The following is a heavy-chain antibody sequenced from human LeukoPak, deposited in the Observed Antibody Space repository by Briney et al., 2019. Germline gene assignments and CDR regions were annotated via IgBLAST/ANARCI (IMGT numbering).Heavy chain of an antibody. CDR3: AKGSFRIAVAGW. CDR2: ISSSSSYI. CDR1: GFTFSSYS. V-gene: IGHV3-21*04. D-gene: IGHD6-19*01. J-gene: IGHJ4*02. Sequence: GGSLRLSCAASGFTFSSYSMNWVRQDPGKGLEWVSSISSSSSYIYYADSVKGRFTISRDNAKNSLYLQMNSLRAEDTAVYYCAKGSFRIAVAGWGGQGTLVTVSS.